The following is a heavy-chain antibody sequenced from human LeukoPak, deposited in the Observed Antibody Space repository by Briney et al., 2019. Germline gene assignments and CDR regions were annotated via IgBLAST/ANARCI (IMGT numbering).Heavy chain of an antibody. J-gene: IGHJ5*02. CDR1: GGSLTSGDYH. Sequence: SETLSLTCTVSGGSLTSGDYHWGWVRQPPGRGLEWIGYIDYSGSTYCNPSLKSRATLSVNTSKNQFSLRLNSVTVADTAVYYCATYKMGAGGKGSWGQGTLVTVSS. V-gene: IGHV4-30-4*01. CDR3: ATYKMGAGGKGS. CDR2: IDYSGST. D-gene: IGHD6-13*01.